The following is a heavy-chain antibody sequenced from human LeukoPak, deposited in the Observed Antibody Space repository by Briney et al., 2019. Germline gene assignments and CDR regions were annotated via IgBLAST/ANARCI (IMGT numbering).Heavy chain of an antibody. V-gene: IGHV1-2*06. CDR3: ARDFERPDY. Sequence: GASVKVSCKASGYTSTDCYIHWVRQAPGQGLEWMGRINPNSGGTNYAQKFQGRVTMTRDTSTSTAYMELSRLRSDDTAVYYCARDFERPDYWGQGTLVTVSS. J-gene: IGHJ4*02. CDR2: INPNSGGT. CDR1: GYTSTDCY.